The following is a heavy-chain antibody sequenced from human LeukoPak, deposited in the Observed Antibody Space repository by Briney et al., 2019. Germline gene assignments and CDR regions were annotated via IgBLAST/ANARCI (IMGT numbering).Heavy chain of an antibody. V-gene: IGHV1-46*01. CDR1: GYTSTSYY. CDR3: ARERGSYRKWFDP. D-gene: IGHD1-26*01. J-gene: IGHJ5*02. CDR2: INPSGGST. Sequence: GASVKVSCKASGYTSTSYYMHWVRQAPGQGLEWMGIINPSGGSTSYAQKFQGRVTMTRDTSTSTVYMELSSLRSEDTAVYYCARERGSYRKWFDPWGQGTLVTVSS.